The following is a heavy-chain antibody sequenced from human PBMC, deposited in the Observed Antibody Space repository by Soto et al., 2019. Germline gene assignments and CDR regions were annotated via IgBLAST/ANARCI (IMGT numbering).Heavy chain of an antibody. CDR1: GYNFTSYG. CDR3: ARGVAGDFDY. V-gene: IGHV1-18*01. Sequence: QVQLVQSGAEVKTPGASLKVSCKTSGYNFTSYGITWVRQAPGQGLEWMGWISGYKDNTNYAQNLQGRVTMTTDTSTSTAYLELRSLSFDDTAVYYCARGVAGDFDYWGQGTLVTVSS. CDR2: ISGYKDNT. J-gene: IGHJ4*02. D-gene: IGHD6-19*01.